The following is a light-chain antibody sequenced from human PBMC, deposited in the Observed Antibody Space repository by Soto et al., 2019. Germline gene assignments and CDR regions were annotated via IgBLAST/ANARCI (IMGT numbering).Light chain of an antibody. Sequence: QSALTQPASVSGSPGQSITISCTATSSDVGSYNLVSWYRQHPDKAPKLLIYEAFKRPSGVSPRFSGSKSDNTASLTISGLQAEDEADYYCCSYTPSNTGVFGGGTKLTVL. CDR1: SSDVGSYNL. V-gene: IGLV2-23*01. J-gene: IGLJ3*02. CDR3: CSYTPSNTGV. CDR2: EAF.